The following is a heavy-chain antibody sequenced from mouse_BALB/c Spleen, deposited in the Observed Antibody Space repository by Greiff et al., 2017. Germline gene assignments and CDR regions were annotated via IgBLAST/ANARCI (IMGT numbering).Heavy chain of an antibody. CDR1: GFTFSSYG. CDR2: ISSGGSYT. Sequence: EVHLVESGGDLVKPGGSLKLSCAASGFTFSSYGMSWVRQTPDKRLEWVATISSGGSYTYYPDSVKGRFTISRDNAKNTLYLQMSSLKSEDTAMYYCAREDYDGGLDYWGQGTTLTVSS. CDR3: AREDYDGGLDY. D-gene: IGHD2-4*01. J-gene: IGHJ2*01. V-gene: IGHV5-6*01.